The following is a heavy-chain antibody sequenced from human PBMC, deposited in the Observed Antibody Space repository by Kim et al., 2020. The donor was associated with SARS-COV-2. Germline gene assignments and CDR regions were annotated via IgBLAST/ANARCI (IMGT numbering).Heavy chain of an antibody. CDR1: GGSISSYY. Sequence: SETLSLTCTVSGGSISSYYWSWIRQPPGKGLEWIGYIYYSGRTNYNPSLKSRVTISVDTSKNQFSLKLSSVTAADTAVYYCARSIDYLAWFDPWGQGTLVTVSS. V-gene: IGHV4-59*01. J-gene: IGHJ5*02. CDR3: ARSIDYLAWFDP. D-gene: IGHD4-17*01. CDR2: IYYSGRT.